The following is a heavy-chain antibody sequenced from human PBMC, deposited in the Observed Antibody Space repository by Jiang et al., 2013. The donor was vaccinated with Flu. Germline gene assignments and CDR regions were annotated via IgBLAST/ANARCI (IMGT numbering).Heavy chain of an antibody. J-gene: IGHJ4*02. CDR1: GFTFSNSG. CDR2: ISYDGSDK. V-gene: IGHV3-33*05. CDR3: ARDRSSSYFDY. Sequence: VQLLESGGDVVQPGRSLRLSCAASGFTFSNSGMHWVRQAPGKGLDWVAVISYDGSDKYYADSVKGRFTISRDNSKNTLYLQMNSLRAEDTAVYYCARDRSSSYFDYWGQGTLVTSP. D-gene: IGHD6-13*01.